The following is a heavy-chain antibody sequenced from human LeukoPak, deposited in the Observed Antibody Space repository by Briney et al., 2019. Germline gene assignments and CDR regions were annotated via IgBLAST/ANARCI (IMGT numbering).Heavy chain of an antibody. J-gene: IGHJ4*02. V-gene: IGHV1-8*01. CDR3: AYGWFGELRAGH. D-gene: IGHD3-10*01. CDR2: MNPNSGNT. CDR1: GYTFISFD. Sequence: ASVKVSCKASGYTFISFDINWVRQAPGRGLEWMGWMNPNSGNTGYAQKFQGRVTMTRNTSISTAYMELSSLRSKDTAVYYCAYGWFGELRAGHWGQGTLVTVSS.